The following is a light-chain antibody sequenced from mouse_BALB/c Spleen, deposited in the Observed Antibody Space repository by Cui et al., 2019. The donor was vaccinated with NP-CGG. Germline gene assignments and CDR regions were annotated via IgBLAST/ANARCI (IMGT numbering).Light chain of an antibody. CDR1: SGAVTTSNY. Sequence: VVTHGTALTTSPGETVTLTCRSSSGAVTTSNYANWVQEKPDHLFTGLIGGTNNRAPGVPARFSGSLIGDKAVLTITGAQTEDEAIYFCALWYSNHWVFGGGTKLTVL. CDR3: ALWYSNHWV. V-gene: IGLV1*01. J-gene: IGLJ1*01. CDR2: GTN.